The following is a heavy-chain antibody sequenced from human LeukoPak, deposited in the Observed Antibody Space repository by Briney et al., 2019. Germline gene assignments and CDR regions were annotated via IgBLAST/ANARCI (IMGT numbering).Heavy chain of an antibody. CDR3: ARERTPIVGATTFFAFDI. V-gene: IGHV1-2*02. J-gene: IGHJ3*02. Sequence: GASVKVSCKASGYTFTSYYMHWVRQAPGQGLEWMGWINPNSGGTNYAQKFQGRVTMTRDTSISTAYMELSRLRSDDTAVYYCARERTPIVGATTFFAFDIWGQGTMVTVSS. CDR2: INPNSGGT. D-gene: IGHD1-26*01. CDR1: GYTFTSYY.